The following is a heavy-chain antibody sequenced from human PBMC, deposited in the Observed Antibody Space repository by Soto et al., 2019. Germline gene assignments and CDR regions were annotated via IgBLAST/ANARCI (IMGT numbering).Heavy chain of an antibody. Sequence: SSETLSLTCTVSGGSISSGDYYWSWIRQPPGKGLEWIGYIYYSGSTYYNPSLKSRVTISVDTSKNQFSLKLSSVTAADTAVYYCARGSYYYDSSGYYHYWGPGTLVTVSS. CDR1: GGSISSGDYY. D-gene: IGHD3-22*01. CDR3: ARGSYYYDSSGYYHY. J-gene: IGHJ4*02. V-gene: IGHV4-30-4*01. CDR2: IYYSGST.